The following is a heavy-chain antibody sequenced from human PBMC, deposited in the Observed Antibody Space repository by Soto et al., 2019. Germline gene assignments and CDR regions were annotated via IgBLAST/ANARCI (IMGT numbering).Heavy chain of an antibody. J-gene: IGHJ5*02. Sequence: SETLSLTCTVSGGSISSSSYYWGWIRQPPGKGLEWIGSIYYSGSTYYNPSLKSRVTISVDTSKNQFSLKLSSVTAADTAVYYCARQGCSGGSCYWPPRRFDPWGQGTLVTVSS. V-gene: IGHV4-39*01. CDR2: IYYSGST. D-gene: IGHD2-15*01. CDR3: ARQGCSGGSCYWPPRRFDP. CDR1: GGSISSSSYY.